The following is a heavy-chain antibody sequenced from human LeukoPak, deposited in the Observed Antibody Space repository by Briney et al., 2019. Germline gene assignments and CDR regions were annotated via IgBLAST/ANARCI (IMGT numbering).Heavy chain of an antibody. CDR3: ARVKIELWLVYYNAMDV. CDR1: GYTFTSYG. CDR2: ISAYNGNT. D-gene: IGHD5-18*01. J-gene: IGHJ6*01. Sequence: ASVKVSCKASGYTFTSYGVSWVRQAPGQGLEWMGWISAYNGNTNYAQKLQGRVTMTTDTSTSTAYMELSRPRAGDTAVYYCARVKIELWLVYYNAMDVWGEGATVTVSS. V-gene: IGHV1-18*01.